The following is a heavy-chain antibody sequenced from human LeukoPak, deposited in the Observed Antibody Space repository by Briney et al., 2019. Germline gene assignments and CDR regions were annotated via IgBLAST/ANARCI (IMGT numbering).Heavy chain of an antibody. Sequence: GASVKVSCKASGGTFSSYAISWVRQARGQGLEWMGRIILILGIANHAQKCQGRVTITADKCTNTAYMALSSLRSEDTAVYYCARASYYYDSSGYYLDYWGQGTLVTVSS. CDR1: GGTFSSYA. V-gene: IGHV1-69*04. D-gene: IGHD3-22*01. J-gene: IGHJ4*02. CDR3: ARASYYYDSSGYYLDY. CDR2: IILILGIA.